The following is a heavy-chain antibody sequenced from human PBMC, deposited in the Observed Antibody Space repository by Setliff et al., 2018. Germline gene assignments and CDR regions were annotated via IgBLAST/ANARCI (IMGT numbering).Heavy chain of an antibody. CDR1: GYTSYTYG. CDR2: IIPNLGRV. Sequence: ASVKVSCKASGYTSYTYGIIWVRQAPGQGLEWMGGIIPNLGRVKYAQRFQDRATITAEESTTTAYMELSSLRTEDTAVYYCAREGVDTRSSTDYRYYKDVWGKGTTVTVSS. CDR3: AREGVDTRSSTDYRYYKDV. J-gene: IGHJ6*03. V-gene: IGHV1-69*10. D-gene: IGHD5-18*01.